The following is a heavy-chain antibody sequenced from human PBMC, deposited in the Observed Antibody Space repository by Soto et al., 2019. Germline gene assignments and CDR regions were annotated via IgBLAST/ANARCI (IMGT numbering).Heavy chain of an antibody. CDR2: IYYSGST. J-gene: IGHJ4*02. CDR3: ASGGGHYFDY. Sequence: TFSGGSISSGGYYWSWIRQHPGKGLEWIGYIYYSGSTYYNPSLKSRVTISVDTSKNQFSLKLSSVTAADTAVYYCASGGGHYFDYWGQGTLVTVSS. V-gene: IGHV4-31*02. CDR1: GGSISSGGYY. D-gene: IGHD3-16*01.